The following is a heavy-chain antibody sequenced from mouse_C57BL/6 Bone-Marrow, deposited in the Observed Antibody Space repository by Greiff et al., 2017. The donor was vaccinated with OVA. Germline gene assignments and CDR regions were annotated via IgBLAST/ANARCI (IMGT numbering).Heavy chain of an antibody. CDR3: ARYYYGSSYWYFDV. J-gene: IGHJ1*03. D-gene: IGHD1-1*01. CDR1: GYAFTNYL. CDR2: INPGSGGT. Sequence: QVQLQQSGAELVRPGTSVKVSCKASGYAFTNYLIEWVKQRPGQGLEWIGVINPGSGGTNYNEKFKGQVTLTAANSSSTDYMQISSLTSENSAVYVGARYYYGSSYWYFDVWGTGTTVTVSS. V-gene: IGHV1-54*01.